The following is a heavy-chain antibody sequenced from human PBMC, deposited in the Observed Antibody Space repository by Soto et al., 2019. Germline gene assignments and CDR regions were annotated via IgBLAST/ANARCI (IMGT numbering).Heavy chain of an antibody. Sequence: QVQLVQSGAEVKKPGSSVKVSCKASGGTFSSYTISWVRQAPGQGLEWMGWIIPILGIANYAQKFQGRVTXTXIKTTSTAYMELSSLRSEDPGVYYCARLAVGEGMELWGQGTTVTVSS. D-gene: IGHD3-10*01. CDR2: IIPILGIA. CDR3: ARLAVGEGMEL. V-gene: IGHV1-69*02. J-gene: IGHJ6*02. CDR1: GGTFSSYT.